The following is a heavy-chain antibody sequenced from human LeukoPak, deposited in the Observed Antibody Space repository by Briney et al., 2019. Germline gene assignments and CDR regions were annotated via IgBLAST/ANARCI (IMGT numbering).Heavy chain of an antibody. J-gene: IGHJ3*02. CDR2: ISGSGGST. V-gene: IGHV3-23*01. CDR1: GFTFSSYG. CDR3: AKDSGGITMIVVARGAFDI. D-gene: IGHD3-22*01. Sequence: GGSLRLSCAASGFTFSSYGMSWVRQAPGKGLEWVSAISGSGGSTYYADSVKGRFTISRDNSKNTLYLQMNSLRAEDTAVYYCAKDSGGITMIVVARGAFDIWGQGTMVTVSS.